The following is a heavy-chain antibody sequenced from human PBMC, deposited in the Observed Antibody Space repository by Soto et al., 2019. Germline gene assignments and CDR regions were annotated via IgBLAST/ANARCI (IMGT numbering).Heavy chain of an antibody. V-gene: IGHV1-69*01. J-gene: IGHJ6*02. CDR1: GDTFDDYG. CDR3: ARGNSLFRDRFYYYGLGV. D-gene: IGHD1-26*01. CDR2: IIPILGSA. Sequence: QVQLVQSGAEVKKPGSSVKVSCKVAGDTFDDYGITWVRQAPGQGLEWMGEIIPILGSADYAQKFQGRLTITADESTSTGYMDLSSLTSEDTAIYYCARGNSLFRDRFYYYGLGVWGQGTTVTVSS.